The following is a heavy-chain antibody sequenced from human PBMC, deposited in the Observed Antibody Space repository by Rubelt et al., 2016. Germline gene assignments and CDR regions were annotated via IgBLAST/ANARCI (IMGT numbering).Heavy chain of an antibody. V-gene: IGHV4-30-2*04. CDR2: SGST. J-gene: IGHJ5*02. Sequence: SGSTNYNPSLKSRVTISVDTSKTQFSLKLSSVTAAVTAVYYCARLRITMVRGVIGWVDPWGQGTLVTVSS. CDR3: ARLRITMVRGVIGWVDP. D-gene: IGHD3-10*01.